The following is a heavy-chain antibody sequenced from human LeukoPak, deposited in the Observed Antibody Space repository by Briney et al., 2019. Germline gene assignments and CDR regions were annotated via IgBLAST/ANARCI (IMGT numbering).Heavy chain of an antibody. CDR1: GFNFDDYG. J-gene: IGHJ4*02. D-gene: IGHD3-3*01. V-gene: IGHV3-20*04. CDR3: AKGSGDFWSGNYYFDY. CDR2: INWNGGST. Sequence: GGSLRLSCAASGFNFDDYGMSWVRQAPGKGLEWVSGINWNGGSTGYADSVKGRFTISRDNAKNSLYLQMNSLRAEDTALYYCAKGSGDFWSGNYYFDYWGQGTLVTVSS.